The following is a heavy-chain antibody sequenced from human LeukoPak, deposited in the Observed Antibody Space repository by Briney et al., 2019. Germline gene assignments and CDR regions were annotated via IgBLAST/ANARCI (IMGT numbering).Heavy chain of an antibody. CDR2: ISSSSSYI. D-gene: IGHD3-10*01. Sequence: GGSLRLSCAASGFTFSSYSMNWVRQAPGKGLEWVSSISSSSSYIYYADSVKGRFTISRDNAKNSLYLQMNSLRAEDTAVYYCARDRTMVRGVINPFYYYYYMDVWGKGTTVTISS. V-gene: IGHV3-21*04. CDR3: ARDRTMVRGVINPFYYYYYMDV. CDR1: GFTFSSYS. J-gene: IGHJ6*03.